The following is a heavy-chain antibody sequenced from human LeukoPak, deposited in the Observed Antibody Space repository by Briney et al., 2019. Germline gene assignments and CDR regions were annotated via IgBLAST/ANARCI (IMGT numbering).Heavy chain of an antibody. CDR1: GYTFTDYY. CDR2: INPNSGGT. V-gene: IGHV1-2*02. CDR3: ARGEYSDYSYYYYYYMDV. D-gene: IGHD5-12*01. Sequence: ASVKVSCKASGYTFTDYYIHWVRQAPGQGLEWMGWINPNSGGTKYAQKFQGRVTMTRDTSISTAYMELSRLRSDDTAVYYCARGEYSDYSYYYYYYMDVWGKGTTVTVSS. J-gene: IGHJ6*03.